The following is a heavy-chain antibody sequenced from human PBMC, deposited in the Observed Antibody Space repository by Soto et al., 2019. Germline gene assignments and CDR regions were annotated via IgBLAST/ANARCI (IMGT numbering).Heavy chain of an antibody. CDR1: GGSISSGGYY. CDR3: AREIWFGELFVGWFDP. CDR2: IYYSGST. D-gene: IGHD3-10*01. V-gene: IGHV4-31*03. J-gene: IGHJ5*02. Sequence: QVQLQESGPGLMKPSQTLSLTCTVSGGSISSGGYYWSWIRQHPGKGLEWIGYIYYSGSTYYNPSLKSRVTISVDTSKNQFSLKLSSVTAADTAVYYCAREIWFGELFVGWFDPWGQGTLVTVSS.